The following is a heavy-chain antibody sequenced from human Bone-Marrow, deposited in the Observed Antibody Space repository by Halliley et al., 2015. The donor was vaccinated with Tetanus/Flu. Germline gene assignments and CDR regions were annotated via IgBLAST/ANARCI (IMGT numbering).Heavy chain of an antibody. D-gene: IGHD4-17*01. J-gene: IGHJ6*02. V-gene: IGHV3-33*01. CDR3: ARAPGGDYVGYYGMDV. CDR2: YEGINS. Sequence: YEGINSYYAGSVKGRFTISRGTYKNTLNLQMNSLRADDTATYYCARAPGGDYVGYYGMDVWGQGTTVTVSS.